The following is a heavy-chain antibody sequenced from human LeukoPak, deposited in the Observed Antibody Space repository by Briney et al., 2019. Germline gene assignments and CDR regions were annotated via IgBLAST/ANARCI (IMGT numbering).Heavy chain of an antibody. Sequence: PSETLSLSCAVSGGSISTYYWSWIRQPPGKGLEWVGVIYYSGGTNYNPSLTSRGSISVDTSKNHFSLKLYSVIAADTAVYYSGRVDYDSSGYFDFWGQGTLVPLPS. J-gene: IGHJ4*02. CDR1: GGSISTYY. D-gene: IGHD3-22*01. CDR3: GRVDYDSSGYFDF. V-gene: IGHV4-59*01. CDR2: IYYSGGT.